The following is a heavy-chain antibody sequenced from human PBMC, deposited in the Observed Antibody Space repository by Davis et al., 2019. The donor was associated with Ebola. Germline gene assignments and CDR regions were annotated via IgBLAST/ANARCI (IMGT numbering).Heavy chain of an antibody. CDR2: INPSGGST. J-gene: IGHJ4*02. CDR3: ARDLGYGGNSAPGGPDY. V-gene: IGHV1-46*01. Sequence: ASVKVSCKASGYTFTSYYIHWVRQAPGQGLEWMGIINPSGGSTRCAQRFQGRVTMTRDTSTNTVYMELSSLTSEDTAVYYCARDLGYGGNSAPGGPDYWGQGTLVTVSS. CDR1: GYTFTSYY. D-gene: IGHD4-23*01.